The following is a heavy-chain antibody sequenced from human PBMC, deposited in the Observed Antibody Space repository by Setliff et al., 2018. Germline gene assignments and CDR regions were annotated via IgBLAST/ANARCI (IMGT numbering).Heavy chain of an antibody. J-gene: IGHJ5*01. Sequence: TSETLSLTCAVYGASFSGTYCSWIRQSPGKGLEWIGEINHTGSPNWIGEINHSGRPNYNPSLKRRVTMSVDTSKNQFSLKLTSVTAADTAVYYCRVWVDMIEVDSWAEGTQVTVS. CDR2: INHSGRP. CDR3: RVWVDMIEVDS. D-gene: IGHD3-22*01. V-gene: IGHV4-34*01. CDR1: GASFSGTY.